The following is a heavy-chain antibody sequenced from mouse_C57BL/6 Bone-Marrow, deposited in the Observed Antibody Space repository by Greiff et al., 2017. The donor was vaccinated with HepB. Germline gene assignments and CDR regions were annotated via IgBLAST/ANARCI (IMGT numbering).Heavy chain of an antibody. CDR1: GYTFTSYG. V-gene: IGHV1-81*01. J-gene: IGHJ4*01. CDR2: IYPRSGNT. D-gene: IGHD4-1*01. Sequence: VKLQESGAELARPGASVKLSCKASGYTFTSYGISWVKQRTGQGLEWIGEIYPRSGNTYYNEKFKGKATLTADKSSSTAYMELRSLTSEDSAVYFCAINWTYAMDYWGQGTSVTVSS. CDR3: AINWTYAMDY.